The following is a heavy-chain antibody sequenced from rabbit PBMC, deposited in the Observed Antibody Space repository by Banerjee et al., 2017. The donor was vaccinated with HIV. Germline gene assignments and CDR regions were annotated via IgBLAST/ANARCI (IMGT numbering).Heavy chain of an antibody. CDR3: ARYGGSSGNRYHFNL. D-gene: IGHD8-1*01. Sequence: QSLEESRGDLVKPGASLTLTCTASGFSFSSTYYMCWVRQAPGKGLEWIACINTGDGNTYYASWAKGRFTISKTSSTTVTLQMTSLTAADTATYFCARYGGSSGNRYHFNLWGPGTLVTVS. CDR1: GFSFSSTYY. CDR2: INTGDGNT. V-gene: IGHV1S40*01. J-gene: IGHJ4*01.